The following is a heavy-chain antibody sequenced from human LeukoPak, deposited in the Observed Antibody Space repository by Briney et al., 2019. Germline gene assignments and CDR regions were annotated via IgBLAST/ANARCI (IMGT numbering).Heavy chain of an antibody. CDR3: AAGIDLAIAVAGTGAFDI. J-gene: IGHJ3*02. V-gene: IGHV4-61*01. CDR1: GDSVSNGHYY. D-gene: IGHD6-19*01. CDR2: VYYSGST. Sequence: SETLSLTCTVSGDSVSNGHYYWSWIRQPPGKGLEWIGYVYYSGSTNYNSSLKSRVTISVDRSKNQFKNQFSLKLSSVTAADTAVYYCAAGIDLAIAVAGTGAFDIWGQGTMVTVSS.